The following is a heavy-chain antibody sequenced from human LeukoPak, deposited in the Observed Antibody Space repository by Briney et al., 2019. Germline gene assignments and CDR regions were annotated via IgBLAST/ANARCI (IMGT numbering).Heavy chain of an antibody. CDR2: ISYDGSNK. CDR1: GFTFRSYA. Sequence: PGGSLRLSCAASGFTFRSYAMHWVRQAPGKGLEWVAVISYDGSNKYYADSVKGRFTISRDNSQNTLYLQMNSLRAEDTAVYYCVRDYYDSSGYYYAGLDYWGQGTLVTVSS. D-gene: IGHD3-22*01. J-gene: IGHJ4*02. CDR3: VRDYYDSSGYYYAGLDY. V-gene: IGHV3-30-3*01.